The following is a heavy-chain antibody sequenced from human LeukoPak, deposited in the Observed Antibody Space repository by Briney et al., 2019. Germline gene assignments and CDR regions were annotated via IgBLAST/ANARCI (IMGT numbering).Heavy chain of an antibody. CDR3: AKDRPTVYSSSWLHFLDS. CDR2: ISSSSSTV. J-gene: IGHJ4*02. D-gene: IGHD6-13*01. CDR1: GFTFSSYS. Sequence: GGPRLSCAASGFTFSSYSMNWVRQAPGKGLEWVSYISSSSSTVYYADSVKGRFTISRDNSKNTLYLEMNSLRADDTAVYYCAKDRPTVYSSSWLHFLDSWGQGTLVTVSS. V-gene: IGHV3-48*01.